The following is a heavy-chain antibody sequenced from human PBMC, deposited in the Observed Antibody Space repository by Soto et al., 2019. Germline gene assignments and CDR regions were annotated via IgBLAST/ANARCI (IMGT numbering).Heavy chain of an antibody. CDR2: IIPIFGTA. CDR3: ARDRFDYDYVWGSYRPQHHPIFDY. CDR1: GGTFSSYA. V-gene: IGHV1-69*06. J-gene: IGHJ4*02. D-gene: IGHD3-16*02. Sequence: SVKVSCKASGGTFSSYAISWVRQAPGQGLEWMGGIIPIFGTANYAQKFQGRVTITADKSTSTAYTELSSLRSEDTAVYYCARDRFDYDYVWGSYRPQHHPIFDYWGQGTLVTVS.